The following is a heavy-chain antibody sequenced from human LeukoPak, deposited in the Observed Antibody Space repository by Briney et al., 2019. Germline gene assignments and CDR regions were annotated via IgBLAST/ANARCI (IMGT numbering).Heavy chain of an antibody. V-gene: IGHV3-49*04. D-gene: IGHD3-9*01. CDR1: GFTFGDYA. J-gene: IGHJ4*02. Sequence: GGSLRLSCTASGFTFGDYAMRWVRQAPGKGLEWVGFIRSKAYGGTTEYAASVKGRFTISRDDSKSIAYLQMNSLKTEDTAVYYCTRVYYDILAGWDYYFDYWGQGTLVTVSS. CDR2: IRSKAYGGTT. CDR3: TRVYYDILAGWDYYFDY.